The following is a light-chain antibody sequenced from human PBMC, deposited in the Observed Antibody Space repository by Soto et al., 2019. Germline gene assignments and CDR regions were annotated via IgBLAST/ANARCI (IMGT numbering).Light chain of an antibody. Sequence: DIQMTQSPSTLSASVGDRVTITCRASQGISSWLAWYQQKPGKAPNLLIYDASSLESGVPSRFSGSGSGTEFTLTITRLEPEDSAVYFCQQYTGPPTTFGQGTRLEIK. V-gene: IGKV1-5*01. CDR1: QGISSW. J-gene: IGKJ5*01. CDR3: QQYTGPPTT. CDR2: DAS.